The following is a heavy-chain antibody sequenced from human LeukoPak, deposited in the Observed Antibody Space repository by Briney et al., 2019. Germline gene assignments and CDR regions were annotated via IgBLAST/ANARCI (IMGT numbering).Heavy chain of an antibody. Sequence: SETLSLTCTVSDGSKSSGSDYWSWIRQPAGKGLEWIGRIYTSGSTNYNPSLNSRVTISVDTSKNQFSLKLSSVTAADTAVYYCARESAEVRGIIIKEWVQGTLVTVSS. CDR1: DGSKSSGSDY. J-gene: IGHJ4*02. V-gene: IGHV4-61*02. CDR3: ARESAEVRGIIIKE. D-gene: IGHD3-10*01. CDR2: IYTSGST.